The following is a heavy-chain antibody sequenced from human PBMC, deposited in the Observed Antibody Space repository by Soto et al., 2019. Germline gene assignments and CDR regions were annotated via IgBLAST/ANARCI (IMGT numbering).Heavy chain of an antibody. CDR2: MNPNTGNT. J-gene: IGHJ4*02. CDR1: GYTVTSSD. D-gene: IGHD2-2*01. V-gene: IGHV1-8*01. CDR3: ARRLGGYCSSTSCSRYSFDD. Sequence: QVQLVQSGSEVKKPGASVKVSCKAAGYTVTSSDINWVRQATGQGLEWMGWMNPNTGNTGYAQEFQGRVTMTRNTSISTAYMELSSLGSEDTAVYYCARRLGGYCSSTSCSRYSFDDWGQGALVTVSS.